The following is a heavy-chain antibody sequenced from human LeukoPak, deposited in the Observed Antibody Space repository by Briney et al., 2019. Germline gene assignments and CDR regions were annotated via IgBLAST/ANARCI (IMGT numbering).Heavy chain of an antibody. D-gene: IGHD1-14*01. CDR2: IYYSWST. CDR3: ARRPARGWFDP. CDR1: GGSISSSSYY. Sequence: SETLSLTCTVSGGSISSSSYYWGWIRQPPGKGLEWIGSIYYSWSTYYNPSLKSRVTISVDTSKTQFSLKLSSVTAADTAVYYCARRPARGWFDPWGQGTLVTVSS. V-gene: IGHV4-39*01. J-gene: IGHJ5*02.